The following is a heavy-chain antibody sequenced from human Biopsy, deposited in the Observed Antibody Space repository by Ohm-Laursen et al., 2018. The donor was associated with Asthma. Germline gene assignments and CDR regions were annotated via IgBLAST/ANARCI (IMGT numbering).Heavy chain of an antibody. CDR2: IYYSGST. V-gene: IGHV4-31*03. D-gene: IGHD3-22*01. J-gene: IGHJ4*02. CDR1: GGSINSNGFY. Sequence: SQTLSLTCTVSGGSINSNGFYWTWIRQHPGKGLEWIGFIYYSGSTYYNPSLKSRVSISIDTSKNQFSLKLSSVTAADTAVYYCARAQDYYDSRGYYRSFDYWGQGTLVTVSS. CDR3: ARAQDYYDSRGYYRSFDY.